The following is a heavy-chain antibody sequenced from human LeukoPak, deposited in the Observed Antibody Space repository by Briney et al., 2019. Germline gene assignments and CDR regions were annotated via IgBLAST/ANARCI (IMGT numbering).Heavy chain of an antibody. CDR2: IWYDGSNK. J-gene: IGHJ4*02. D-gene: IGHD3-22*01. CDR1: GYTFIDYY. Sequence: SCKASGYTFIDYYMHWVRQAPGKGLEWVAVIWYDGSNKYYADSVKGRFTISRDNSKNTLYLQMNSLRAEDTAVYYCAKEVWYYYDSSGYYAFDYWGQGTLVTVSS. V-gene: IGHV3-33*06. CDR3: AKEVWYYYDSSGYYAFDY.